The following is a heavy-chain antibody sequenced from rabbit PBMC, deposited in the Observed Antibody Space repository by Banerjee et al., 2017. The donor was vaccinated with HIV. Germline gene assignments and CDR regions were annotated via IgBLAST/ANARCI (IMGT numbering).Heavy chain of an antibody. D-gene: IGHD3-3*01. J-gene: IGHJ3*01. CDR2: INTGSSDST. Sequence: QSLEESGGDLVKPGASLTLTCTASGLDFSSSYWICWVRQAPGKGLEWIGCINTGSSDSTYYASWVNGRFTVSLDNAQNTVFLQMTSLTAADTATYFCARGLVAGVLDLWGQGTLVTVS. V-gene: IGHV1S40*01. CDR3: ARGLVAGVLDL. CDR1: GLDFSSSYW.